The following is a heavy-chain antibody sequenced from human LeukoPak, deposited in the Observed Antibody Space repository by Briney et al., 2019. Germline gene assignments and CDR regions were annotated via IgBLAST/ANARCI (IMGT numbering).Heavy chain of an antibody. V-gene: IGHV3-33*01. J-gene: IGHJ4*02. CDR1: GFIFSTYG. CDR2: IWYDGSQR. CDR3: ATSSPRNYFDH. D-gene: IGHD1-14*01. Sequence: PGGSLRLSCVASGFIFSTYGLYWVRQSPGRGLEWVAVIWYDGSQRYYADSVKGRFTISRDDSQNTIYLQMDSLRAEDTAVYYCATSSPRNYFDHWGQGTLVTVSS.